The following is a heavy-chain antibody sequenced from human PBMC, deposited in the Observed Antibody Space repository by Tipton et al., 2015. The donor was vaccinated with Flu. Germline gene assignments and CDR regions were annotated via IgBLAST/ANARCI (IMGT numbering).Heavy chain of an antibody. CDR1: GFTFSRSA. CDR3: ARGGGAAL. Sequence: RSLRLSCAASGFTFSRSAMHWVRQAPGKGLEWVALISYDGTIKDYGDSVKGRFTISRDNSKNTLSLQMNSLRAEDTAVYYCARGGGAALWGQGTLVTVPS. D-gene: IGHD3-16*01. J-gene: IGHJ4*02. CDR2: ISYDGTIK. V-gene: IGHV3-30*14.